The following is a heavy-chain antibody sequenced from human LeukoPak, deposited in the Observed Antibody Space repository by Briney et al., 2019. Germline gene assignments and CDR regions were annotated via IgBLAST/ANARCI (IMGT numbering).Heavy chain of an antibody. Sequence: GGSLRLSCAASGFTFSNYWMSWVRQAPGRGLGWVANIKQDGSEKYYVDSVKGRFSISRDNAKKSLYLQMSSLRAEDTAVYYCARLGDSSGYDNWGQGTLVTVSS. D-gene: IGHD3-22*01. J-gene: IGHJ4*02. CDR1: GFTFSNYW. CDR2: IKQDGSEK. CDR3: ARLGDSSGYDN. V-gene: IGHV3-7*04.